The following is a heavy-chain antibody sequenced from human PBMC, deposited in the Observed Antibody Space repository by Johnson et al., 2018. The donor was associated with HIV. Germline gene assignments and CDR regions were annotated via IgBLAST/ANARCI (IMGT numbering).Heavy chain of an antibody. D-gene: IGHD2-21*01. V-gene: IGHV3-30*04. CDR3: AKVSKGQALIPKAFVI. CDR2: ITYDGGST. CDR1: GFTFSSYA. Sequence: QVQLVESGGGVVQPGRSLRLSCAASGFTFSSYAMHWVRQAPGKGLEWVSAITYDGGSTYYADSVKGRFTISRDISKNTLYLQMNSLRAEDTAVYYCAKVSKGQALIPKAFVIWGQGALVTVSS. J-gene: IGHJ3*01.